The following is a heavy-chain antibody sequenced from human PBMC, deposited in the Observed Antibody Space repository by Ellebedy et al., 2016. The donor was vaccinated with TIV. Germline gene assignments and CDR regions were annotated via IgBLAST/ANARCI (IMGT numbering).Heavy chain of an antibody. CDR3: AKDTISPPYFHGPEYFQQ. CDR2: VSGSGETL. D-gene: IGHD5-24*01. V-gene: IGHV3-23*01. J-gene: IGHJ1*01. CDR1: GFTFSTYG. Sequence: GGSLRLXCVASGFTFSTYGMTWVRQAPGKGLEWVSGVSGSGETLYYADSVKGRFTISRDNSKNTLYLQMHSLRVEDTAVYYCAKDTISPPYFHGPEYFQQWGQGTLVTVSS.